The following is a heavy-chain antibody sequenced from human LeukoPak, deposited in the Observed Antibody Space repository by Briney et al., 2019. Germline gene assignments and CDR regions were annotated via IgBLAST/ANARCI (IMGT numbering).Heavy chain of an antibody. V-gene: IGHV4-39*07. Sequence: MASETLSLTCTVSGGSISSSSYYWGWIRQPPGKGLEWIGSIYYSGSTYYNPSLKSRVTISVDTSKNQFSLKLSSVTAADTAVYYCARDRTNYYDSSGYYLEQNWFDPWGQGTLVTVSS. CDR1: GGSISSSSYY. D-gene: IGHD3-22*01. CDR2: IYYSGST. CDR3: ARDRTNYYDSSGYYLEQNWFDP. J-gene: IGHJ5*02.